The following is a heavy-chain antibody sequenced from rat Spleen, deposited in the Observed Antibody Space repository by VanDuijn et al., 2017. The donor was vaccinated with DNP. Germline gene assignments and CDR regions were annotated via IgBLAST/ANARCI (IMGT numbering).Heavy chain of an antibody. V-gene: IGHV5-20*01. CDR2: ISNDGGST. CDR3: ATGWVFDY. J-gene: IGHJ2*01. D-gene: IGHD1-7*01. CDR1: GFTFSDYY. Sequence: EVQLVESGGGSVQPGRSLKVSCAASGFTFSDYYMAWVRQVPTKGLEWVAYISNDGGSTYYRDSVKGRFTISRDNAKRILFLEMDSLRSEDTATYYCATGWVFDYWGQGVMVTVSS.